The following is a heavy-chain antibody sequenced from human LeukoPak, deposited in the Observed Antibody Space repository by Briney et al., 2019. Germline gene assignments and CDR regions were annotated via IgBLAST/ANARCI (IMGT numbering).Heavy chain of an antibody. V-gene: IGHV4-34*01. Sequence: LRLPCAASGFTFSDYYMSWIRQPPGKGREWIGEINHSGSTNCNPSLKSRVTISVDTSKNQLSLKLSSVTAADTAVYYCARGQTFYGMDVWGKGTTVTVSS. J-gene: IGHJ6*04. CDR3: ARGQTFYGMDV. CDR1: GFTFSDYY. CDR2: INHSGST.